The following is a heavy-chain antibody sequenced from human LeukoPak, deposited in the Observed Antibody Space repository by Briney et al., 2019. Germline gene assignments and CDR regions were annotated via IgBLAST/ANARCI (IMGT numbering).Heavy chain of an antibody. V-gene: IGHV4-59*01. Sequence: SETLSLTCTVSGGSISPYFWSWIRQPPGKRLEWIGYFYYTGSTNYNPSLKSRLTMSVDTSKNQFSLKLSPVTAADTAVYYCARVIRLLEWWKPKDWYFDLWGRGTLVTVSS. CDR1: GGSISPYF. J-gene: IGHJ2*01. CDR3: ARVIRLLEWWKPKDWYFDL. D-gene: IGHD3-3*01. CDR2: FYYTGST.